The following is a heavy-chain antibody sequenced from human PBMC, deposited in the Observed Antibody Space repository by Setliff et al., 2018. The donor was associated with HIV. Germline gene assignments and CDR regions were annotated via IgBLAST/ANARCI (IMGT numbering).Heavy chain of an antibody. D-gene: IGHD2-2*01. CDR1: GYTFSGYY. Sequence: ASVKVSCKASGYTFSGYYMHWVRQAPGQGLEWMGWINPNSGGTNYAQKFQGRVTMTRDTSISTAYMELSRLRSDDTAVYYCVRGDIIAVPAAIDMDFWGKGTKVTVSS. CDR3: VRGDIIAVPAAIDMDF. V-gene: IGHV1-2*02. J-gene: IGHJ6*03. CDR2: INPNSGGT.